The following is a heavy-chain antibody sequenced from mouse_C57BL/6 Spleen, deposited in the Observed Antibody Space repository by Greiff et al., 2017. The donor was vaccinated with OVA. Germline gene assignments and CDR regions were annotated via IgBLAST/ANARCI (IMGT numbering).Heavy chain of an antibody. V-gene: IGHV5S21*01. CDR1: GFTFSSYA. CDR3: TRGGLTYFDY. J-gene: IGHJ2*01. Sequence: EVMLVESGEGLVKPGGSLKLSCAASGFTFSSYAMSWVRQTPEKRLAWVAYISSGGDYIYYADTVKGRFTISRDNARNTLYLQMSSLKSEDTAMYYCTRGGLTYFDYWGQGTTLTVSS. D-gene: IGHD3-1*01. CDR2: ISSGGDYI.